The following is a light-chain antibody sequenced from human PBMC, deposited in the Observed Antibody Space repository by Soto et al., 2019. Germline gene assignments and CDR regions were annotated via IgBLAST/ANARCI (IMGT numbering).Light chain of an antibody. CDR2: WAS. V-gene: IGKV4-1*01. CDR1: QSVLYSSKNKNF. J-gene: IGKJ4*01. Sequence: DIVMTQSPDSLAVSLGERATINCKSSQSVLYSSKNKNFLAWYQQKPGQPPKLLIYWASTRESGVPDRFSGGGSGTDFTLTISSPQAEDVAVYYCQQYFSTPLTFGGGTKVEIK. CDR3: QQYFSTPLT.